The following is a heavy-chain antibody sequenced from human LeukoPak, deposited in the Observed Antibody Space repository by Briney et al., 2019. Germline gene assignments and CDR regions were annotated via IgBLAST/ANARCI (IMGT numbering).Heavy chain of an antibody. CDR1: GLTFSGYG. CDR3: AKGIGYGGMDV. D-gene: IGHD5-12*01. Sequence: GGSLRPSCAASGLTFSGYGMHWVRQAPGKGLEWVAVISYDGHNEYYADSVKGRFTISRDNSKNTVLLQMNSLRVEDTAVYYCAKGIGYGGMDVWGQGTTLIVSS. V-gene: IGHV3-30*18. J-gene: IGHJ6*02. CDR2: ISYDGHNE.